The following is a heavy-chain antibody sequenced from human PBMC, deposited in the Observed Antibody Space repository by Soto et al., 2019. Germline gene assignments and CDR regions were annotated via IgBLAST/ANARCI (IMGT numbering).Heavy chain of an antibody. CDR1: GYTFTSYG. V-gene: IGHV1-18*01. D-gene: IGHD4-17*01. J-gene: IGHJ4*02. CDR3: ARDSRTTTVVKY. CDR2: INAYNGNT. Sequence: ASVKVSCKASGYTFTSYGISWVRQAPGQGLEWMGWINAYNGNTNYAQKLQGRVTMTTDTSTSTAYMELRSLRAEDTAVYYCARDSRTTTVVKYWGQGTLVTVSS.